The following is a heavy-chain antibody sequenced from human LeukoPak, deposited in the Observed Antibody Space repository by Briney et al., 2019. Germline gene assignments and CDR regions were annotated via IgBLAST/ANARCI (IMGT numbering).Heavy chain of an antibody. J-gene: IGHJ5*01. Sequence: GGSLRLSCEASGFNFNNYNMNWVRQAPGKGLEWVSSISRTGEYIYYADSVKDRFTISRDNAKNSLYLQMNSLRGEDTSVYYCARDADDSVYYYLGWDYFDSWGQGTLVTVAS. CDR2: ISRTGEYI. D-gene: IGHD3-22*01. CDR1: GFNFNNYN. V-gene: IGHV3-21*06. CDR3: ARDADDSVYYYLGWDYFDS.